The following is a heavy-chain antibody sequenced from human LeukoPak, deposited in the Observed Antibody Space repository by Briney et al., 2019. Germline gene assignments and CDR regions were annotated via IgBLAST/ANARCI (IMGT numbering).Heavy chain of an antibody. V-gene: IGHV3-48*01. CDR1: GFTFSSYS. CDR2: ISSSGSTI. Sequence: GGSLRLSCAASGFTFSSYSMTWVRQAPGKGLEWVSYISSSGSTIYYADSVKGRFTISRDNAKNSLYLQMNSLRAEDTAVYYCAREVTVVTRYYYYYMDVWGKGTTVTVSS. J-gene: IGHJ6*03. CDR3: AREVTVVTRYYYYYMDV. D-gene: IGHD4-23*01.